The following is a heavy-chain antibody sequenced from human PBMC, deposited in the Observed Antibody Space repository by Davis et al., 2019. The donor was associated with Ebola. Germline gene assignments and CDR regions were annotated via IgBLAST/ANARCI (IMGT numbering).Heavy chain of an antibody. CDR2: INHSGST. CDR1: GGSFSGCF. Sequence: MPSETLSLTCAVYGGSFSGCFWNWIRQPPGKGLEWIGEINHSGSTNYNPSLKSRVTISIDTSKNQFSLKLISVTAADTAMYYCVRGLGIGSWFDPWGQGTLVTVSS. CDR3: VRGLGIGSWFDP. V-gene: IGHV4-34*01. J-gene: IGHJ5*02. D-gene: IGHD1-1*01.